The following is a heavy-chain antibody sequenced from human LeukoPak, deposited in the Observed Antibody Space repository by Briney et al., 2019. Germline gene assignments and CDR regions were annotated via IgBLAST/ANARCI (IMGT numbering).Heavy chain of an antibody. CDR3: ARARYRSGYYRVFDY. D-gene: IGHD3-22*01. CDR2: INPNSGGT. J-gene: IGHJ4*02. CDR1: GYTFTGYY. V-gene: IGHV1-2*02. Sequence: ASVTVSFKASGYTFTGYYMHWVRQAPGQGLEWMGWINPNSGGTNYAQKFQGRVTMTRDMSISTAYMELSRLRSDDTAVYYCARARYRSGYYRVFDYWGQGTLVTVSS.